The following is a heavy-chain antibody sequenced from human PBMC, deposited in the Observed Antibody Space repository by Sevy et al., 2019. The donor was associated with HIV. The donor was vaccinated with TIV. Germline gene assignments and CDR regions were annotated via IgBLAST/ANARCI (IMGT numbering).Heavy chain of an antibody. CDR2: ISYAGTKT. Sequence: GGSLRLSCSASGFAFSTHAMHWVRQAPGKGLEWVAVISYAGTKTFYAASVEGRFTISRDNSKNMLSLQINSLKPEDTAVYYCARDGGYSIKWYPLYWGHGTLVTVSS. V-gene: IGHV3-30-3*01. CDR1: GFAFSTHA. J-gene: IGHJ4*01. D-gene: IGHD1-26*01. CDR3: ARDGGYSIKWYPLY.